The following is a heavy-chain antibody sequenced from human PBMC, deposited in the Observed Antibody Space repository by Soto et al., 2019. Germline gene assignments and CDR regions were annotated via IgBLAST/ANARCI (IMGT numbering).Heavy chain of an antibody. CDR2: INPNSGGT. Sequence: ASVKVSCKASGGTFSSYAISWVRQAPGQGLEWMGWINPNSGGTNYAQKFQGRVTMTRDTSISTAYMELSRLRSDDTAVYYCARVLLPIAVAATGYWGQGTLVTVSS. CDR3: ARVLLPIAVAATGY. D-gene: IGHD6-19*01. CDR1: GGTFSSYA. V-gene: IGHV1-2*02. J-gene: IGHJ4*02.